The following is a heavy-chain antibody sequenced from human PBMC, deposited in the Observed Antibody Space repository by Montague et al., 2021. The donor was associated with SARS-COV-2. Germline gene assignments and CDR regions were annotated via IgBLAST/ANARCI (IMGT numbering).Heavy chain of an antibody. CDR2: TCYRPEWYF. D-gene: IGHD1-26*01. CDR1: GDSVSSNNAA. Sequence: CAISGDSVSSNNAAWNWIRQSPSRGLEWLGRTCYRPEWYFDYAISLRGRITINPDTSKNQFSLQLDSVTLDDTAVYYCARYSYSGTYFGLNDAFGIWGQGTLVTVSS. V-gene: IGHV6-1*01. CDR3: ARYSYSGTYFGLNDAFGI. J-gene: IGHJ3*02.